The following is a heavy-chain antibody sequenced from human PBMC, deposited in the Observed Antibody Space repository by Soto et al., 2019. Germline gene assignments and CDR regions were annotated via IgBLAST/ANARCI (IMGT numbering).Heavy chain of an antibody. CDR3: ARARLDYSSISRYYFDY. CDR2: IDWDDDK. J-gene: IGHJ4*02. Sequence: SGPTLVNPTQTLTLTCTFSGFSLSTSGMCVSWIRQPPGKALEWLARIDWDDDKYYSTSLKTRLTISKDTSKNQVVLTMTNMDPGDTATYYCARARLDYSSISRYYFDYWGQGTLVTVSS. D-gene: IGHD4-4*01. V-gene: IGHV2-70*11. CDR1: GFSLSTSGMC.